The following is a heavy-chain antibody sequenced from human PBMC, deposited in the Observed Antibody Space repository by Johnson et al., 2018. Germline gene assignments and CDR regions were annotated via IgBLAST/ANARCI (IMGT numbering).Heavy chain of an antibody. CDR3: AREGNGDHGMDV. D-gene: IGHD4-17*01. CDR2: IWYAGRQK. V-gene: IGHV3-33*01. Sequence: QVLLVEAGGGVVQAGRSLRLVCAASGFVFSGFAMHWVRQPPGKGLEWGAIIWYAGRQKSFSDFVKGRLTISRDKSKNIVYLEMSSLRLYETAVYFCAREGNGDHGMDVWGQGTTVSVSS. J-gene: IGHJ6*02. CDR1: GFVFSGFA.